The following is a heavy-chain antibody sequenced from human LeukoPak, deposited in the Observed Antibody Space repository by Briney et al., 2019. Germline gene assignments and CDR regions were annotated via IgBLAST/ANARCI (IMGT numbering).Heavy chain of an antibody. V-gene: IGHV3-53*01. CDR1: GLPVSSRY. Sequence: PGGSLRLSCAASGLPVSSRYMSWVRQAPGKGLECVSIIYSGGRTNYADSVKGRFTISRDSSENTLYLQMNSLRAEDTAVYYCASRPEGDAGVVDYWGQGTLVTVSS. CDR2: IYSGGRT. CDR3: ASRPEGDAGVVDY. J-gene: IGHJ4*02. D-gene: IGHD1-14*01.